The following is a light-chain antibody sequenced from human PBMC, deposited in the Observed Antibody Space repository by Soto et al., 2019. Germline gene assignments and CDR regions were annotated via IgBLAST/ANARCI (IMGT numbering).Light chain of an antibody. CDR1: TSDVGGSNY. J-gene: IGLJ2*01. Sequence: QSALTQPASVSGSPGQSITISCSGTTSDVGGSNYVSWYQQHPGEAPKLMIYDVSYRPSGVSNRFSGSKSGNTASLTISGLQAEYEADYFCSSYTSSAPGVLLVVGTKLTVL. CDR2: DVS. V-gene: IGLV2-14*03. CDR3: SSYTSSAPGVL.